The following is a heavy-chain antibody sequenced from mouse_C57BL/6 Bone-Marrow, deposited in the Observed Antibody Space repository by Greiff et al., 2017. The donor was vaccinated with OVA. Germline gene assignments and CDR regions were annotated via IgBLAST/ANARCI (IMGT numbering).Heavy chain of an antibody. CDR3: ARSLSRDFDY. Sequence: QVQLQQSGAELVKPGASVKLSCKASGYTFTSYWMHWVKQRPGQGLEWIGMIHPNSGSTNYNEKFKSKATLTVDKSSSTAYMQLSSLTSEDSAVYYCARSLSRDFDYWGQGTTLTVSS. J-gene: IGHJ2*01. CDR2: IHPNSGST. CDR1: GYTFTSYW. V-gene: IGHV1-64*01.